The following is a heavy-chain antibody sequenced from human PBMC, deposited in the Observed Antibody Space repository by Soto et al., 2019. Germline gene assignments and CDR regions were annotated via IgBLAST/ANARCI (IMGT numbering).Heavy chain of an antibody. V-gene: IGHV1-69*06. CDR2: IIPIFGTT. CDR1: GDTFSSYG. CDR3: ARCGLLVNSYGTYNYYAMDV. Sequence: QVHLVQSGAAVKKPGSSVKVSCKASGDTFSSYGINWVRQVPGQGLEWMGGIIPIFGTTNYAQKFRGRVTITADKSANTAYMDLSSLRSEDTAVYYCARCGLLVNSYGTYNYYAMDVWGQGTTVTVSS. J-gene: IGHJ6*02. D-gene: IGHD5-18*01.